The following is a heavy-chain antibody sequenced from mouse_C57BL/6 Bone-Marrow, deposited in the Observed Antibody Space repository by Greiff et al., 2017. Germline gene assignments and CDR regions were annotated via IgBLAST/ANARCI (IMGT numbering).Heavy chain of an antibody. V-gene: IGHV1-61*01. CDR1: GYTFTSYW. CDR3: ARGGRRYFDV. CDR2: IYPSDSET. D-gene: IGHD1-1*01. J-gene: IGHJ1*03. Sequence: QVQLQQPGAELVRPGSSVKLSCKASGYTFTSYWMDWVKQRPGQGLEWIGNIYPSDSETHYNQKFKDKATLTVDTSSSPAYMQLSSLTSEDSAVYYCARGGRRYFDVWGTGTTVTVSS.